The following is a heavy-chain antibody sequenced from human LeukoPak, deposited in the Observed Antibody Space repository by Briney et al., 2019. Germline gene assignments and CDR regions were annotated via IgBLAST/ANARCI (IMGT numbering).Heavy chain of an antibody. D-gene: IGHD3-22*01. CDR2: ISSSSSYI. V-gene: IGHV3-21*01. CDR3: ARDMYYYDSSGYSI. CDR1: GFTFSSYS. Sequence: GGSLRLSCAASGFTFSSYSMNWIRQAPGKGLEWVSSISSSSSYIYYADSVKGRFTISRDNAKNSLYLQMNSLRAEDTAVYYCARDMYYYDSSGYSIWGQGTLVTVSS. J-gene: IGHJ4*02.